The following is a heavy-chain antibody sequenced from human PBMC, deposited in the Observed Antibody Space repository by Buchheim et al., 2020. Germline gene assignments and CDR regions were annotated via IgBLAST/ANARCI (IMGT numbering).Heavy chain of an antibody. V-gene: IGHV3-7*01. Sequence: EVQLVESGGGLVPPGGSLRLSCAASGYTFSTYWMSWVRQAPGKGLEWVANIKEDGREKYYVVSVKGRFTISRDSARNSVYLQMNRLRGEDTAVYYCTRMELQLRWGAMDVWGQGTT. J-gene: IGHJ6*02. CDR1: GYTFSTYW. CDR2: IKEDGREK. CDR3: TRMELQLRWGAMDV. D-gene: IGHD1-7*01.